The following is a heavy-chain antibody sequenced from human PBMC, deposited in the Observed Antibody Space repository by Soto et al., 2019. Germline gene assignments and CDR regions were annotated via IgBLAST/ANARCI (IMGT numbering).Heavy chain of an antibody. J-gene: IGHJ5*02. V-gene: IGHV1-46*03. Sequence: ASVKVSCKASGYTFTSYYMHWVRQAPGQGLERMGIINPSGGSTSYAQKFQGRVTMTRDTSTSTVYMEPSSLRSEDTAVYYCARLAVSGPPSRYNWFDPWGQGTLVTVSS. CDR2: INPSGGST. D-gene: IGHD6-19*01. CDR3: ARLAVSGPPSRYNWFDP. CDR1: GYTFTSYY.